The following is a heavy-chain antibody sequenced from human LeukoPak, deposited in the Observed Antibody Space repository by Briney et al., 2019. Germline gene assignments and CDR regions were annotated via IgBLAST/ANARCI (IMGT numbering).Heavy chain of an antibody. J-gene: IGHJ1*01. CDR2: IYTVGTA. CDR3: ARAVYCGGDCYSGISQH. CDR1: GFAVDSNY. V-gene: IGHV3-53*01. D-gene: IGHD2-21*01. Sequence: GGSLRLSCAASGFAVDSNYMSWVRQAPGKGLEWIAVIYTVGTAFYADSVRGRFTISRDNAKNSLYLQMNSLRAEDTAVYYCARAVYCGGDCYSGISQHWGQGTLVTVSS.